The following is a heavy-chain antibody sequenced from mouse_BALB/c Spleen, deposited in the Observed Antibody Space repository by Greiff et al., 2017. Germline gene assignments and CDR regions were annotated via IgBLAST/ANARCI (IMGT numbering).Heavy chain of an antibody. CDR2: ISTYYGNT. V-gene: IGHV1-67*01. CDR1: SYTFTDYA. Sequence: QVHVKQSGPELVRPGVSVKISCKGSSYTFTDYAMHWVKQSHAKSLEWIGVISTYYGNTNYNQKFKGKATMTVDKSSSTAYMELARLTSEDSAVYYCARNKGYGYDDGGLYYAMDYWGQGTSVTVSS. D-gene: IGHD2-2*01. CDR3: ARNKGYGYDDGGLYYAMDY. J-gene: IGHJ4*01.